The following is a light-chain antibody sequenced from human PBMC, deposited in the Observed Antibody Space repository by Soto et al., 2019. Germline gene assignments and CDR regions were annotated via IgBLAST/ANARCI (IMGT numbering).Light chain of an antibody. CDR2: ELT. J-gene: IGLJ1*01. Sequence: QSALTQPASVSGSPGQSITISRTGTSSDVGGYNYVSWYQQHPGKAPKLIIYELTNRPSGVSNRFSGSKSGNTASLTISGLQAEDEADYYCNSYTRKSTGVFGTGTKVTVL. CDR1: SSDVGGYNY. V-gene: IGLV2-14*01. CDR3: NSYTRKSTGV.